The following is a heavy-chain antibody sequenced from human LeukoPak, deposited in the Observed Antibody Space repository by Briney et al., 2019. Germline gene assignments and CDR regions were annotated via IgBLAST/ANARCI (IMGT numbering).Heavy chain of an antibody. V-gene: IGHV3-23*01. CDR2: ISGSGGST. D-gene: IGHD2-15*01. J-gene: IGHJ4*02. CDR3: AKPLGYCSGGSCYFSYFDY. CDR1: GFTFSSYA. Sequence: PGGSLRLSCAASGFTFSSYAMSWVRQAPGKGLEWVSAISGSGGSTYYADSVKGRFTISRDNSKNTLYLQMNSLRAEDTAVYYCAKPLGYCSGGSCYFSYFDYWGQGTLVTVSS.